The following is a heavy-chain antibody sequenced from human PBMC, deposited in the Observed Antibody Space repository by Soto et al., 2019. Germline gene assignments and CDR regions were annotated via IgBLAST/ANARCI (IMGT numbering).Heavy chain of an antibody. J-gene: IGHJ4*02. CDR3: ARHAGSLGY. CDR2: VYYNGSA. CDR1: GSSITNYQ. V-gene: IGHV4-59*08. Sequence: QVHLQESGPGLVKPSETLSLTCTISGSSITNYQWSWIRQPPGKGLEWIGHVYYNGSANYNPTLKSRVTISIDTSKCQFSLTLGSVPAADTAVYFCARHAGSLGYWGQGTLVTVSS. D-gene: IGHD2-2*03.